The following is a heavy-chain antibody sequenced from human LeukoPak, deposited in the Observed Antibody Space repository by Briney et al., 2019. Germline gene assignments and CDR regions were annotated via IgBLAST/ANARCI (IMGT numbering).Heavy chain of an antibody. V-gene: IGHV1-69*01. Sequence: ASVKVSCKASGGTFSSYAISWVRQAPGQGLEWMGGIIPIFGTANYAQKFQGRVTITADESTSTAYMELSSLRSEDTAVYYCVRGGGYYGSGSRHYYGMDVWGKGTTVTVSS. J-gene: IGHJ6*04. CDR3: VRGGGYYGSGSRHYYGMDV. D-gene: IGHD3-10*01. CDR2: IIPIFGTA. CDR1: GGTFSSYA.